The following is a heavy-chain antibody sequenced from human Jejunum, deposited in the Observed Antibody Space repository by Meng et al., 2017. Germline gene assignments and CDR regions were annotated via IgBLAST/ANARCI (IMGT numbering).Heavy chain of an antibody. CDR3: ARRASDDYGYNY. V-gene: IGHV1-8*01. CDR2: VNPNSGQT. J-gene: IGHJ4*02. CDR1: GYTFTRYD. Sequence: QVQLVQTGAEVGKPGATVKFSCKASGYTFTRYDINWARQATGQGLEWMGWVNPNSGQTGYARKFQGRVTMTRSTSITTAYMELSGLRSEDTAIYYCARRASDDYGYNYWGQGTLVTVSS. D-gene: IGHD5-18*01.